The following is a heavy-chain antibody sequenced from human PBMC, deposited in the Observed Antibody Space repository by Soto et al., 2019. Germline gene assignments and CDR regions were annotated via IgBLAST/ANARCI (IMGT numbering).Heavy chain of an antibody. D-gene: IGHD3-22*01. CDR3: AGVYYDSSGYYYVEGAYYYYGMDV. Sequence: ASVKVSCKASGYTFTTYGTSWVRQAPGQGLEWMGWISAYNGNTNYAQKFQGRVTMTTDTSTNTAYMELRSLRSDDTAVYYCAGVYYDSSGYYYVEGAYYYYGMDVWGQGTTVTVS. J-gene: IGHJ6*02. CDR1: GYTFTTYG. V-gene: IGHV1-18*04. CDR2: ISAYNGNT.